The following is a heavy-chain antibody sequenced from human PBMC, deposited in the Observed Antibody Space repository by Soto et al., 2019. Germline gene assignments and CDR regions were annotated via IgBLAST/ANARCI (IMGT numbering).Heavy chain of an antibody. Sequence: SETLSLTCAVYGGSFSGYYWSWIRQPPGKGLEWIGEINHSGSTNYNPSLKSRVTISVDTSKNQFSLKLSSVTAADTAVYYCARGFRNLYYYYGMDVWGQGTTVTVSS. CDR1: GGSFSGYY. CDR3: ARGFRNLYYYYGMDV. J-gene: IGHJ6*02. V-gene: IGHV4-34*01. CDR2: INHSGST.